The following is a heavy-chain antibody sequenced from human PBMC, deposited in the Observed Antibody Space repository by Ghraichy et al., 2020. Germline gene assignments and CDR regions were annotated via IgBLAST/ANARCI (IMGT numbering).Heavy chain of an antibody. CDR1: GFTFSSYA. D-gene: IGHD1-26*01. V-gene: IGHV3-23*01. Sequence: GGSLRLSCAASGFTFSSYAMSWVRQAPGKGLEWVSAISGSGGSSYYADSVKGRFTISRDNSKNTLYLQMNSLRAEDTAVYYCAKYFVVGATAYYYYGMDVWGQGTTVTVSS. CDR2: ISGSGGSS. CDR3: AKYFVVGATAYYYYGMDV. J-gene: IGHJ6*02.